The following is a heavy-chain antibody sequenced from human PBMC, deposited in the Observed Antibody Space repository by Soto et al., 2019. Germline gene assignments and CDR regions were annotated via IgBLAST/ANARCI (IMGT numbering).Heavy chain of an antibody. CDR1: GSSIITTVSY. CDR3: ARQGSRAFDI. CDR2: IYYSGSA. Sequence: SETLSRTCSVAGSSIITTVSYWGWIRQPPGRGLEWMANIYYSGSAYYNPSLKSRVSTSVDTSKNQFSLKLRSVTAADTAVYYCARQGSRAFDIWGQGTMVT. J-gene: IGHJ3*02. V-gene: IGHV4-39*01. D-gene: IGHD2-15*01.